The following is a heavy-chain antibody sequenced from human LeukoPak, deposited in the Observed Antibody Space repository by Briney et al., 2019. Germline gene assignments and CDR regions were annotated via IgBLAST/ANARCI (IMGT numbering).Heavy chain of an antibody. V-gene: IGHV3-48*04. Sequence: GGSLRLSCAASGFTFSSYSMNWVRQAPGKGLEWVSYISSSSSTIYYADSVKGRFTISRDSAKNSLYLQMNSLRAEDTAVYYCARAHGYCTNGVCYSYYFDYWGQGTLVTVSS. CDR3: ARAHGYCTNGVCYSYYFDY. D-gene: IGHD2-8*01. CDR1: GFTFSSYS. J-gene: IGHJ4*02. CDR2: ISSSSSTI.